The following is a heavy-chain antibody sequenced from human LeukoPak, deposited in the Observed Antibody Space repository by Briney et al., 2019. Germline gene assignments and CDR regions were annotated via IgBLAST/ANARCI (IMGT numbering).Heavy chain of an antibody. CDR1: GYTFTSYD. J-gene: IGHJ6*02. CDR2: MNPNSGNT. Sequence: ASVKVSCKASGYTFTSYDINWARQATGQGLEWMGWMNPNSGNTGYAQKFQGRVTMTRNTSISTAYMELSSLRSEDTAVYYCAISSGREYYGSGSYWGDYYGMDVWGQGTTVTVSS. D-gene: IGHD3-10*01. V-gene: IGHV1-8*01. CDR3: AISSGREYYGSGSYWGDYYGMDV.